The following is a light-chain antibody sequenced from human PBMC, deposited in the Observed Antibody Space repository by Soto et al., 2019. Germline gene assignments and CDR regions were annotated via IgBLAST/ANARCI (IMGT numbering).Light chain of an antibody. CDR2: GAS. CDR1: QSVSSSY. Sequence: EIVLTQSPGTLSLSPGERATLSCRASQSVSSSYLAWYQHKPGQAPRLLIYGASSRATGIPDRFSGSGSGTDFTLTISRLEPEDFAVYYCPQYGSSPNTFGQGTKLEIK. J-gene: IGKJ2*01. CDR3: PQYGSSPNT. V-gene: IGKV3-20*01.